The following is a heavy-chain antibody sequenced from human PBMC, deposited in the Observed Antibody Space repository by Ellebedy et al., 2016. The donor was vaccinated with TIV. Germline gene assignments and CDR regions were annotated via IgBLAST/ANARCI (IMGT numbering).Heavy chain of an antibody. CDR2: INPKSGGT. CDR1: GYTFTGYY. J-gene: IGHJ4*02. V-gene: IGHV1-2*02. D-gene: IGHD3-9*01. CDR3: ARGGTYYDILTGPHPSDY. Sequence: AASVKVSCKASGYTFTGYYMHWVRQAPGQGLEWMGWINPKSGGTNYAQKFQGRVTMTRDTSISTAYMELSRLRSDDTAVYYCARGGTYYDILTGPHPSDYWGQGTLVTVSS.